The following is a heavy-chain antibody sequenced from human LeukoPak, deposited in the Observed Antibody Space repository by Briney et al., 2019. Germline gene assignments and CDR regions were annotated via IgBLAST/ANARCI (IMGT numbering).Heavy chain of an antibody. CDR1: TFTFSRFG. CDR3: AVTMYGSAWSPFDY. V-gene: IGHV3-30*02. Sequence: GGTLRLSCAASTFTFSRFGMHWVPQAPGKGPEGGAFMQYDGNKRYYADSVKGRFPHSRDNTNTTMYLQMNSLRPEDKALYYCAVTMYGSAWSPFDYWGRGTLVTVSS. J-gene: IGHJ4*02. D-gene: IGHD6-19*01. CDR2: MQYDGNKR.